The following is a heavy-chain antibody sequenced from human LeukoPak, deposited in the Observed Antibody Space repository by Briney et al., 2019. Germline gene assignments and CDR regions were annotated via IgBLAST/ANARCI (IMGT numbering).Heavy chain of an antibody. CDR3: ARIDSSGYYFDY. CDR2: IYYSGST. D-gene: IGHD3-22*01. V-gene: IGHV4-31*03. CDR1: GGSISSGGYF. Sequence: PSQTLSLTCTVSGGSISSGGYFWSWIRQHPGKGLEWIGYIYYSGSTYYRPSLKSRVTISVDTSKNQFSLKLSSVTAADTAVYYCARIDSSGYYFDYWGQGTLVTVSS. J-gene: IGHJ4*02.